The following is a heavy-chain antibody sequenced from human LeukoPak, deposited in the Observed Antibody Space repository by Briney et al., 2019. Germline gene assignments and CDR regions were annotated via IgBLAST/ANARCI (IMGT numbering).Heavy chain of an antibody. V-gene: IGHV3-9*01. Sequence: PGRSLRLSCAASGFTFDDYGMHWVRQAPGKGLEWVSGISWNSGTVVYADSVRGRFTISRDNAKNSVYLQMNSLKAEDTALYYCAKGGYSSGWYGDHWGQGTLVTVSS. CDR2: ISWNSGTV. CDR1: GFTFDDYG. J-gene: IGHJ4*02. CDR3: AKGGYSSGWYGDH. D-gene: IGHD6-19*01.